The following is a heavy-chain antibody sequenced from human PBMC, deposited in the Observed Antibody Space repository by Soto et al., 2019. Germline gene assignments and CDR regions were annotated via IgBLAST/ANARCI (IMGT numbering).Heavy chain of an antibody. CDR1: GGSFSGYY. Sequence: TSETLSLTCAVYGGSFSGYYWTWIRQPPGTGLEWIGEINHSGSTNYNPSLKSRVTISVDTSKNQFSLKLASVTAADTAVYYCARDKITGLFDYWGQGTLVTVSS. CDR3: ARDKITGLFDY. V-gene: IGHV4-34*01. D-gene: IGHD2-8*02. J-gene: IGHJ4*02. CDR2: INHSGST.